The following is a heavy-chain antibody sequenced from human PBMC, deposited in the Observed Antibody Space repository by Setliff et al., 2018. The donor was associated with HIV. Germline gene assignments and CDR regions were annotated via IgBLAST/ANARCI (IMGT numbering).Heavy chain of an antibody. CDR1: GVSISSYY. CDR3: ARGGRGYMHG. J-gene: IGHJ4*02. D-gene: IGHD5-12*01. V-gene: IGHV4-4*08. Sequence: SETLSLTCAVSGVSISSYYWNWIRQPPGKGLEWIGYIYSNENTNYNPSLKSRVTISVDTSKDQFSLKLSSVTAADTAVYYCARGGRGYMHGWGRGTLVTVSS. CDR2: IYSNENT.